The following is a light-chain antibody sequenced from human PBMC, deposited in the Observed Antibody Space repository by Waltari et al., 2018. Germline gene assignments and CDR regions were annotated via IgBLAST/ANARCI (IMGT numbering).Light chain of an antibody. CDR3: SSYTSSSTLYV. CDR1: SSDAGGYNY. Sequence: QSALTQPASVSGSPEQSITISCTGTSSDAGGYNYVSWYQQHPAKAPKLMIYEVSNRPSGVSNRFSGSKSGNTASLTISGLQAEDEADYYCSSYTSSSTLYVFGTGTKVTVL. J-gene: IGLJ1*01. CDR2: EVS. V-gene: IGLV2-14*01.